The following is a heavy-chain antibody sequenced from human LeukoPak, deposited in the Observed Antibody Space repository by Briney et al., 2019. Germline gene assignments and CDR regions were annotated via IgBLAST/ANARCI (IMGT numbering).Heavy chain of an antibody. Sequence: PGGSLRLSCAASGFTFSSYRMNWVREAPGKGLEWVSSISNSGTYIYYADSMKDRFTISRDNAKNSLDLQMSSLRAEDTAVYYCARGGGSCSPTSCFNNYFDYWGQGIPGTVSS. J-gene: IGHJ4*02. CDR2: ISNSGTYI. V-gene: IGHV3-21*01. CDR3: ARGGGSCSPTSCFNNYFDY. CDR1: GFTFSSYR. D-gene: IGHD2-2*01.